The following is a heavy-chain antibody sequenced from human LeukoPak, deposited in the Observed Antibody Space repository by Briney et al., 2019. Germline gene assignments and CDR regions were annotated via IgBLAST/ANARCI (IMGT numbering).Heavy chain of an antibody. CDR2: IYYSGST. Sequence: SETLSLTCTVSGGSISSYYWSWIRQPPGKGLEWIGYIYYSGSTNYNSSLKSRVTISVDTSKSQFSLKLSSVTAADTAVYYCARLRSDYAGDYWGQGTLVTVSS. V-gene: IGHV4-59*08. CDR3: ARLRSDYAGDY. CDR1: GGSISSYY. D-gene: IGHD6-25*01. J-gene: IGHJ4*02.